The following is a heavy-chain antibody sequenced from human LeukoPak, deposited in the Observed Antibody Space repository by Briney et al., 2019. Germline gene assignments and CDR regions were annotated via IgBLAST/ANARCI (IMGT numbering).Heavy chain of an antibody. CDR3: AKDLQDIVVVVAAKGDAFDI. D-gene: IGHD2-15*01. Sequence: GGSLRLSCAGSGFTFSSFAMSWVRQAPGKGLGWVSAISGIGGSTYYADSVKGRFTISRDNSKNTLYLQMNSLRAEDTAVYYCAKDLQDIVVVVAAKGDAFDIWGQGTMVTVSS. CDR2: ISGIGGST. CDR1: GFTFSSFA. J-gene: IGHJ3*02. V-gene: IGHV3-23*01.